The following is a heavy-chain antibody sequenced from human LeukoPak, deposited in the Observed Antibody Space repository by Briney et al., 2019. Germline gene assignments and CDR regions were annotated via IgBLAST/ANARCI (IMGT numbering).Heavy chain of an antibody. J-gene: IGHJ4*02. Sequence: GASVKVSCKASGYTFTSYGISWVRQAPGQGLEWMGWISAYNGNTNHAQKLQGRVTMTTDTSTSTAYMELRSLRSDDTAVYYCARDDWLGYCSGGSCLVDYWGQGTLVTVSS. CDR2: ISAYNGNT. CDR3: ARDDWLGYCSGGSCLVDY. CDR1: GYTFTSYG. D-gene: IGHD2-15*01. V-gene: IGHV1-18*01.